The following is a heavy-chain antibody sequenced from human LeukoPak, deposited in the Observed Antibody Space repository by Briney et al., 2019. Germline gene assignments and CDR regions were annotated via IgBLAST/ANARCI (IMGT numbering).Heavy chain of an antibody. V-gene: IGHV1-18*01. Sequence: ASVKVSCKASGYTFTSYGISWVRQAPGQGLEWMGWISAYNGNTNYAQKLQGRVTMTTDTSTSTAYMELRSLRSDDTAVYYCARVKSSGWFLAYFDYWGQGTLVTVSS. CDR1: GYTFTSYG. CDR3: ARVKSSGWFLAYFDY. J-gene: IGHJ4*02. CDR2: ISAYNGNT. D-gene: IGHD6-19*01.